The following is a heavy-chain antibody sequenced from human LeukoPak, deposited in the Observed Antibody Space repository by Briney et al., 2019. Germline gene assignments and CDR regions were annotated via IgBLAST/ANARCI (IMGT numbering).Heavy chain of an antibody. CDR3: ARLVSYDVLTENFYKYYMDV. CDR2: IYYTGST. D-gene: IGHD3-9*01. CDR1: SGSISSNNYY. V-gene: IGHV4-39*01. J-gene: IGHJ6*03. Sequence: MPSETLSLTCTVSSGSISSNNYYWGWIRQPPGKGLEWIGGIYYTGSTFYNTSLKSRVTMSLDALKNQFTLKVTSVTATDTAVYYCARLVSYDVLTENFYKYYMDVWGKGTTVTVSS.